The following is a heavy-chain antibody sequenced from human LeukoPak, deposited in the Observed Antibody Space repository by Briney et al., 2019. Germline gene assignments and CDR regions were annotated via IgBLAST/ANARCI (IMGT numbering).Heavy chain of an antibody. Sequence: SETLSLTCTVSGGSISSYYWSWIRQPAGKGLEWIGRIYTSGSTNYNPSLKSRVTMSVDTSKNQFSLKLSSVTAADTAVYYCARVEGSGSYYNDANWFDPWGQGTLVTVSS. CDR1: GGSISSYY. J-gene: IGHJ5*02. CDR3: ARVEGSGSYYNDANWFDP. D-gene: IGHD3-10*01. CDR2: IYTSGST. V-gene: IGHV4-4*07.